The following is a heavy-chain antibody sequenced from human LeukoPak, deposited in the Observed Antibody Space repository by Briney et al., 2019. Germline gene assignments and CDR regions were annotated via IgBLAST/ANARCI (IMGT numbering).Heavy chain of an antibody. D-gene: IGHD6-13*01. Sequence: PGRSLRLSCAASGFTFSSYAMHWVRQAPGKGLEWVAVISYDGSNKYYADSVKGRFTISRDNSKNTLYLQMNSLRAEDTAVYYCARDRVWQQDLLEDAFDIWGQGTMVTVSS. CDR1: GFTFSSYA. CDR3: ARDRVWQQDLLEDAFDI. V-gene: IGHV3-30-3*01. CDR2: ISYDGSNK. J-gene: IGHJ3*02.